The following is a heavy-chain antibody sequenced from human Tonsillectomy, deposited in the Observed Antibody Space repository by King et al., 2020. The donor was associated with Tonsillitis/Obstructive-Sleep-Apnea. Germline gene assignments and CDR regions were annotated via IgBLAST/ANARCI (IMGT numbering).Heavy chain of an antibody. Sequence: VQLVESGGGLVQPGGSLRLSCAASGFTFSSYAMHWVRQAPGKGLEYVSAISSNGGSTYYANAVKGRFTISRDNSKNTLYLQMGRLIAEDIAVYYCARVSVAVAGTRAFDYFDIWGQGTMGTVSS. CDR2: ISSNGGST. CDR1: GFTFSSYA. J-gene: IGHJ3*02. D-gene: IGHD6-19*01. CDR3: ARVSVAVAGTRAFDYFDI. V-gene: IGHV3-64*01.